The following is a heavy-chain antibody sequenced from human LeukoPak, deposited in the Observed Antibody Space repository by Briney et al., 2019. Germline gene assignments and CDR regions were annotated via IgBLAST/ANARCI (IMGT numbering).Heavy chain of an antibody. V-gene: IGHV3-30*03. Sequence: GGSLRLSCAASGFTFSSYGMHWVRQAPGKGLEWVAVISYDGSNKYYADSVKGRFTISRDNAKNSLYLQMNSLRAEDTAVYYCARGSSMVITTLSDYWGQGTLVTVSS. D-gene: IGHD3-22*01. CDR1: GFTFSSYG. CDR3: ARGSSMVITTLSDY. J-gene: IGHJ4*02. CDR2: ISYDGSNK.